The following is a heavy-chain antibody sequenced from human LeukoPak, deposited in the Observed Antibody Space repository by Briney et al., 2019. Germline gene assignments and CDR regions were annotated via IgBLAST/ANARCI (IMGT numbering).Heavy chain of an antibody. CDR2: INDNGGRT. D-gene: IGHD6-13*01. V-gene: IGHV3-23*01. J-gene: IGHJ4*02. CDR3: AKDTRDRAAAAPRGYYFDY. CDR1: GFTFSSYA. Sequence: GGSLRLSCAASGFTFSSYAMNWVRQAPGKGLEWVSGINDNGGRTYYAESVKGRFTISRDNSKNTLYLQMNSLRAEDTALYYCAKDTRDRAAAAPRGYYFDYWGQGTLVSVSS.